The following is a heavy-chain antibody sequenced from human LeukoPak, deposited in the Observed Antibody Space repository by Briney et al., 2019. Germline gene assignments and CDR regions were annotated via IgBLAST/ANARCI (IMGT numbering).Heavy chain of an antibody. Sequence: GESLQISCKASGYSFTSFWIGWVRQMPGKGREWVGIIHPGDSETRYSPSFQGQVTILADKPINTAYLQWSSLKASDTAMYYCARKTPGGPIDYWGQGTLVTVSA. J-gene: IGHJ4*02. D-gene: IGHD3-16*01. V-gene: IGHV5-51*04. CDR3: ARKTPGGPIDY. CDR2: IHPGDSET. CDR1: GYSFTSFW.